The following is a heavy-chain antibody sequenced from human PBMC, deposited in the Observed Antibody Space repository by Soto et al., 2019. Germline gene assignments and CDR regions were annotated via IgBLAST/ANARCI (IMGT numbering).Heavy chain of an antibody. J-gene: IGHJ6*04. CDR2: INHSGST. CDR1: GGSFSGYY. D-gene: IGHD5-12*01. Sequence: PSETLSLTCAVYGGSFSGYYWSWIRQPPGKGLEWIGEINHSGSTNYNPSLKSRVTISVDTSKNQFSLKLSSVTAADTAVYYCGRAGVATMVRGLDVWGKGTTVTVSS. V-gene: IGHV4-34*01. CDR3: GRAGVATMVRGLDV.